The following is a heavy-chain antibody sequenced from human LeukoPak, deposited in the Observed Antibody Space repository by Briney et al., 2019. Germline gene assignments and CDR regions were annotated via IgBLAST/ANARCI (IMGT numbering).Heavy chain of an antibody. CDR2: INPDDSEI. V-gene: IGHV5-51*01. CDR3: ARAPRYDFWSGYNDY. Sequence: GESLKISCKGSGYSFTNYWIGWVRQTPGKGLEWMGIINPDDSEIKYSPSLQGQVTISADKSISTAYLQWSSLKASDTAMYYCARAPRYDFWSGYNDYWGQGTLVTVSS. CDR1: GYSFTNYW. D-gene: IGHD3-3*01. J-gene: IGHJ4*02.